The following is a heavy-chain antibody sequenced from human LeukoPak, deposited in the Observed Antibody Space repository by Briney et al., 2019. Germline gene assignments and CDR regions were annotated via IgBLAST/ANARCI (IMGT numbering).Heavy chain of an antibody. CDR3: AANDYGGPSNYYYYGMDV. V-gene: IGHV4-59*01. J-gene: IGHJ6*02. D-gene: IGHD4-23*01. Sequence: SETLSLTCTVSGVSISSYYWSWIRQPPGKGLEWIGYIYYSGSTNYNPSLKSRVTISVDTSKNQFSLKLSSVTAADTAVYYCAANDYGGPSNYYYYGMDVWGQGTTVTVSS. CDR1: GVSISSYY. CDR2: IYYSGST.